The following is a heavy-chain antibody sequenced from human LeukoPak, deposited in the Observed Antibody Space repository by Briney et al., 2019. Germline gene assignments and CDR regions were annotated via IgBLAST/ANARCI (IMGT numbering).Heavy chain of an antibody. J-gene: IGHJ4*02. CDR3: ASLYYYDSRGYLYYFDY. CDR1: GFTVSSNY. V-gene: IGHV3-53*01. D-gene: IGHD3-22*01. CDR2: IYSGGST. Sequence: GGSLRLSCAASGFTVSSNYMSWVRQAPGKGLEWVSVIYSGGSTYYADSVKGRFTISRDNSKNTLYLQMNSLRAEDTAVYYCASLYYYDSRGYLYYFDYWGQGTLVTVSS.